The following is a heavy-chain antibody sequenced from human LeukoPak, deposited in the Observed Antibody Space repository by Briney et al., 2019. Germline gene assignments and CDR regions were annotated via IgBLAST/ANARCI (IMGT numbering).Heavy chain of an antibody. V-gene: IGHV1-69*13. CDR2: IIPIFGTA. CDR1: GGTFSSYS. J-gene: IGHJ4*02. Sequence: GASVKLACKAYGGTFSSYSISWVRQAPGQGLEWMGGIIPIFGTANYAQKFQGRVTITADESTSTAYMELSSLRSEDTAVYYCARGRLIAAAGTSFDYWGQGTLVTVSS. D-gene: IGHD6-13*01. CDR3: ARGRLIAAAGTSFDY.